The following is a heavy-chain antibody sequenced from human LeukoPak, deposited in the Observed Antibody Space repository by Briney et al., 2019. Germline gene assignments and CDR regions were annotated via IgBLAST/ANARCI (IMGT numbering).Heavy chain of an antibody. J-gene: IGHJ6*03. Sequence: SETLSLTCAVYGGSFSGYYWSWIRQPAGKGLEWIGRIYTSGGTNYNPSLKSPVTISVDTSKNQFSLKLSSVTAADTAVYYCARTPSHSSGWYVYYYYMDVWGKGTTVTVSS. D-gene: IGHD6-19*01. CDR3: ARTPSHSSGWYVYYYYMDV. CDR1: GGSFSGYY. CDR2: IYTSGGT. V-gene: IGHV4-59*10.